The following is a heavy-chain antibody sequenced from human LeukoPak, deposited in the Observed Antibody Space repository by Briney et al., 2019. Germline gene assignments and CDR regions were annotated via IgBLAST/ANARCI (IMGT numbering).Heavy chain of an antibody. Sequence: PSETLSLTCSVSDYSISSGYYWGWIRQPPGKGLGWIGSMEWIGSNYHSGRAYYNPSLKSRVTISVDTSKNQFSLKLSSVTAADTAVYYCARGPPKGHDDSSDYYVPACFDYWGQGTLVTVSS. CDR2: NYHSGRA. CDR3: ARGPPKGHDDSSDYYVPACFDY. J-gene: IGHJ4*02. CDR1: DYSISSGYY. V-gene: IGHV4-38-2*02. D-gene: IGHD3-22*01.